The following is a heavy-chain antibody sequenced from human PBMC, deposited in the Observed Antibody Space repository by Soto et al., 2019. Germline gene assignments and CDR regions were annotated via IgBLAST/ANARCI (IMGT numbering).Heavy chain of an antibody. Sequence: EVQLVESGGVLVQPGGSLRVSCAASGFTFSTSWMNWVRQAPGKGLEWVANINGDGSEEYYVDSVRGRFTISRKNAKTSLFLQMNSLRAEDTAVYYCAAGFPPDYWGQGTLVTVSS. CDR1: GFTFSTSW. CDR2: INGDGSEE. V-gene: IGHV3-7*01. J-gene: IGHJ4*02. D-gene: IGHD3-10*01. CDR3: AAGFPPDY.